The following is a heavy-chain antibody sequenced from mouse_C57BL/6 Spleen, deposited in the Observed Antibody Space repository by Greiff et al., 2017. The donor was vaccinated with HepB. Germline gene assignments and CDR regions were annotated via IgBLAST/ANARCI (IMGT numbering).Heavy chain of an antibody. CDR1: GYTFTSYW. V-gene: IGHV1-52*01. CDR3: ARGGDYYGSSYYAY. D-gene: IGHD1-1*01. Sequence: QVQLQQSGAELVRPGSSVKLSCKASGYTFTSYWMHWVKQRPIQGLEWIGNIDPSDSETHYNQKFKDKATLTVDKSSSTAYMQLSSLTSEDSAVYYCARGGDYYGSSYYAYWGQGTLVTVSA. J-gene: IGHJ3*01. CDR2: IDPSDSET.